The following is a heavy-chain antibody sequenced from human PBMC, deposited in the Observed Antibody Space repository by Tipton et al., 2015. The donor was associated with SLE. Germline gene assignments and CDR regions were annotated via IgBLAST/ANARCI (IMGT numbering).Heavy chain of an antibody. CDR1: GGSISSHY. D-gene: IGHD6-13*01. Sequence: TLSLTCTVSGGSISSHYWSWIRQPPGKGLEWIAYIYYSGSTNYNPSLKSRVTISVDTSKNQLSLKLSSVTAADTAVYYCARGGRIAAAVGAFDIWGQGTKVTVSS. CDR3: ARGGRIAAAVGAFDI. CDR2: IYYSGST. V-gene: IGHV4-59*11. J-gene: IGHJ3*02.